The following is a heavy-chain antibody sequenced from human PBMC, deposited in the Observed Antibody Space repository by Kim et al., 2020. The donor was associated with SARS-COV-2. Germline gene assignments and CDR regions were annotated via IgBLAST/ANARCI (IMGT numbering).Heavy chain of an antibody. Sequence: DSVEGRFTISRDNSKNILYLQMNSLRPEDAAVYFCARGRDTTRWYGAAFDMWGQGTMVTVSS. D-gene: IGHD6-13*01. V-gene: IGHV3-30*01. J-gene: IGHJ3*02. CDR3: ARGRDTTRWYGAAFDM.